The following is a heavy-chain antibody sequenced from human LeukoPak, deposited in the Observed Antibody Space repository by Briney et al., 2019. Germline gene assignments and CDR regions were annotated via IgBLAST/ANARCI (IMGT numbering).Heavy chain of an antibody. CDR1: GFTFSSYS. Sequence: GGSLRLSCAASGFTFSSYSMSWVRRAPGKGLEWVSGTSDRGDYTYYADSVKGRFTISRDNSKNTIYLQMNSLRVDDTAVYYCAKEGIYMKSSLEDWGQGTLVTVSS. CDR3: AKEGIYMKSSLED. CDR2: TSDRGDYT. D-gene: IGHD5-12*01. J-gene: IGHJ4*02. V-gene: IGHV3-23*01.